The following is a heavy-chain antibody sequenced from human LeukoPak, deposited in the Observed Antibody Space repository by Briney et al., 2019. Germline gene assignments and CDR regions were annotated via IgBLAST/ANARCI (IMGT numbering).Heavy chain of an antibody. J-gene: IGHJ4*02. V-gene: IGHV4-61*01. CDR2: IYYSGST. Sequence: SETLSLACTVSGGSVSSGSYYWSWIRQPPGKGLEWIGYIYYSGSTNYNPSLKSGVTISVDTSKNQFSLKLSSVIVADTAVYYCARERGVGALTFDYWGQGTLVTVSS. CDR3: ARERGVGALTFDY. D-gene: IGHD4/OR15-4a*01. CDR1: GGSVSSGSYY.